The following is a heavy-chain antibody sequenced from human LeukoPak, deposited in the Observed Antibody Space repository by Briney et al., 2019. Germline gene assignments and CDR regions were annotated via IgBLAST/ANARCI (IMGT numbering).Heavy chain of an antibody. D-gene: IGHD3-10*01. CDR3: ARDEGFHGSGSN. CDR2: MYSGGST. Sequence: PGRSLRLSCAASGFTVSSNYMSWVRRAPGKGLEWVSVMYSGGSTFYADSVKGRFTISRDNSKNTLYLQMNSLRVKDTSVYYCARDEGFHGSGSNWGQGTLVTVSS. CDR1: GFTVSSNY. V-gene: IGHV3-66*01. J-gene: IGHJ4*02.